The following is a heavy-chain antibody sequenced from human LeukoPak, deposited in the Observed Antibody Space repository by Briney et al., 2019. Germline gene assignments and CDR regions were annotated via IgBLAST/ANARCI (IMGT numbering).Heavy chain of an antibody. V-gene: IGHV3-11*01. CDR2: ISSSVSTI. J-gene: IGHJ6*02. CDR1: GFTFSDYY. Sequence: GGSLRLSCAASGFTFSDYYMRWLRQAPGKGVEWVSYISSSVSTIYYADSLTGRFTISRDNAKNSLYLQMTSLIAEDTAVYYCARDNWNYVGYYYYGMDVWGQGTTVTVSS. D-gene: IGHD1-7*01. CDR3: ARDNWNYVGYYYYGMDV.